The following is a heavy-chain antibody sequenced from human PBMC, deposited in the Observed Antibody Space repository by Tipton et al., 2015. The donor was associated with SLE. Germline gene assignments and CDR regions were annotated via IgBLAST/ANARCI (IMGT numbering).Heavy chain of an antibody. J-gene: IGHJ4*02. CDR1: GYSISSGYS. CDR2: MFHGGST. D-gene: IGHD2-2*02. Sequence: TLSLTCTVSGYSISSGYSWGWIRQPPGKGLEWIGSMFHGGSTYYNPSLKSRVTISVDTSKNQFSLKVSSVTAADTAVYHCASSQYCSDSSCYSFDYWGQGTLVTVSS. V-gene: IGHV4-38-2*02. CDR3: ASSQYCSDSSCYSFDY.